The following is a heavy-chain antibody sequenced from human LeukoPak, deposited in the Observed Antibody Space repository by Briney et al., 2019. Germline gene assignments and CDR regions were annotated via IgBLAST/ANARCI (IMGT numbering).Heavy chain of an antibody. V-gene: IGHV3-11*01. J-gene: IGHJ6*02. CDR3: ARDRTRPELNYYYGMDV. CDR1: GFTFSDYY. D-gene: IGHD1-7*01. CDR2: ISSSGSTI. Sequence: GGSLRLSCAASGFTFSDYYMSWIRQAPGKGLEWVSYISSSGSTIYYADSVKGRFTIPRDNAKNSLYLQMNSLRAEDTAVYYCARDRTRPELNYYYGMDVWGQGTTVTVSS.